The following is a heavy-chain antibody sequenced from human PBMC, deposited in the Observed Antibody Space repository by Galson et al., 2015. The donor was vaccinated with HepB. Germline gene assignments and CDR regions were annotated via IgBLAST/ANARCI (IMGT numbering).Heavy chain of an antibody. V-gene: IGHV3-7*01. Sequence: SLRLSCAASGFTFSGYWMSWVRQAPGKRLEWVASIKQDGSEKYYVDSVKGRFTISRDNDKNSLYLQMNNLRAEDTAVYYCARDYDPAARPLLYFDIWGRGTLVTVSS. CDR1: GFTFSGYW. CDR2: IKQDGSEK. D-gene: IGHD2-15*01. CDR3: ARDYDPAARPLLYFDI. J-gene: IGHJ2*01.